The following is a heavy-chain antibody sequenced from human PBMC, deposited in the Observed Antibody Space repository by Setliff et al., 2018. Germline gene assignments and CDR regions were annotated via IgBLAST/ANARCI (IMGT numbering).Heavy chain of an antibody. V-gene: IGHV4-61*02. CDR1: GDSMSSAKYY. J-gene: IGHJ6*03. CDR3: ARVTGFLYMDV. CDR2: IYTDGST. D-gene: IGHD3-3*01. Sequence: SETLSLTCTVSGDSMSSAKYYWSWIRQSAGKGLECIGRIYTDGSTKYNPSLSSRVTLSIDTSKNQFSLRLSSVTAADTAVYFCARVTGFLYMDVWGKGTTVTVSS.